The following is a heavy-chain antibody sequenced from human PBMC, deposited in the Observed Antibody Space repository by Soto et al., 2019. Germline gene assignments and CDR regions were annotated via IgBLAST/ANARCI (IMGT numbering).Heavy chain of an antibody. D-gene: IGHD1-1*01. Sequence: QVQLQESGPGLVKPSETLSLTCSVSGGSIDSYFWSWIRQPAGKGLEWLGRIYSSGGTNYNVSLESRVTMSVDTSKSQFSLELRSVTAADTAVYYCARRATGASSHGMDVWGPGTTVTVSS. CDR3: ARRATGASSHGMDV. CDR2: IYSSGGT. J-gene: IGHJ6*02. CDR1: GGSIDSYF. V-gene: IGHV4-4*07.